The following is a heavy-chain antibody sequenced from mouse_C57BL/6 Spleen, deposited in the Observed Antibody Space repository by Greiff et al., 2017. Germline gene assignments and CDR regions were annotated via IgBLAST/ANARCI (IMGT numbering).Heavy chain of an antibody. Sequence: QVQLKQSGAELMKPGASVKLSCKATGYTFTGYWIAWVKQRPGHGLEWIGEILPGSGSTNYNEKFKGKATFTADTSSNTAYMQLSSLTTEVAAIYYCASDYGSSYGFAYWSQGTLVTVSA. CDR1: GYTFTGYW. D-gene: IGHD1-1*01. J-gene: IGHJ3*01. CDR2: ILPGSGST. CDR3: ASDYGSSYGFAY. V-gene: IGHV1-9*01.